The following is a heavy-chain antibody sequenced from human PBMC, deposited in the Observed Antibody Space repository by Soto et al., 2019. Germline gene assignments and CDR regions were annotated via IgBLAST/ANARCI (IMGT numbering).Heavy chain of an antibody. Sequence: PSETLSLTCTVSGGSISSSSYYWGWIRQPPGKGLEWIGSIYYSGSTYYNPSLKSRVTTSVDTSKNQFSLKLSSVTAADTAVYYCARDLQADYWGQGTLVTVSS. CDR2: IYYSGST. CDR1: GGSISSSSYY. V-gene: IGHV4-39*02. J-gene: IGHJ4*02. CDR3: ARDLQADY.